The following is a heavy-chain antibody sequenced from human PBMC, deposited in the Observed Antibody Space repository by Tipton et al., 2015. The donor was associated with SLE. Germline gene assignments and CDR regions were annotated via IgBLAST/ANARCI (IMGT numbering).Heavy chain of an antibody. CDR3: ARGWSSSSFDY. V-gene: IGHV4-39*07. D-gene: IGHD6-6*01. CDR2: VFYSGRY. J-gene: IGHJ4*02. CDR1: NGSISSLYDY. Sequence: TLSLTCIVSNGSISSLYDYWGWVRQPPGKGLEWLGSVFYSGRYYYNASLKSRVTISVDTSKNQFSLKLSSVTAADTAVYYCARGWSSSSFDYWGQGTLVTVSS.